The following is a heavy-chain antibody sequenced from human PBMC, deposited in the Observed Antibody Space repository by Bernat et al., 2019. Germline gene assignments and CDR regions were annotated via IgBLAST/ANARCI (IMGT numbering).Heavy chain of an antibody. V-gene: IGHV3-23*01. CDR2: ISSSGVST. CDR1: GFTFSSYA. D-gene: IGHD2-15*01. CDR3: SCYPLGYYYYYMDV. J-gene: IGHJ6*03. Sequence: EVQLLESGGGLVQPGGSLKLSCAASGFTFSSYAISWVRQAPGKGLELVSAISSSGVSTYYADSVKGRFTISRDNSKNTLYLQMNSLRVEDTAVYYCSCYPLGYYYYYMDVGGKGTTV.